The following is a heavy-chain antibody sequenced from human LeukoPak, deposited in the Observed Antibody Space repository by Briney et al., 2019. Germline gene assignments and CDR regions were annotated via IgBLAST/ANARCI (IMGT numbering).Heavy chain of an antibody. CDR3: ARAPPDYGGYTNDY. V-gene: IGHV3-48*01. CDR1: VFSFSSYS. Sequence: PGGSLRLSCAASVFSFSSYSMNWVRQAPGKGLEWVSYISGSSSRIYYADSVKGRFTISRDNAKTSLYLQMNSLRAEDTAVYYCARAPPDYGGYTNDYWGQGTLVTVSS. D-gene: IGHD4-23*01. CDR2: ISGSSSRI. J-gene: IGHJ4*02.